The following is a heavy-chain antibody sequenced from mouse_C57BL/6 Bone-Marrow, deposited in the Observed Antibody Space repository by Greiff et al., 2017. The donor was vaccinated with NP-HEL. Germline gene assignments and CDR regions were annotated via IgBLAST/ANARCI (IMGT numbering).Heavy chain of an antibody. J-gene: IGHJ3*01. CDR3: VRHDYYDYDAWFAY. CDR2: IRSKSNNYAT. Sequence: EVHLVESGGGLVQPKGSLKLSCAASGFSFNTYAMNWVRQAPGKGLEWVARIRSKSNNYATYYADSVKDRFTISRDDSESMLYLQMNNLKTEDTAMYYCVRHDYYDYDAWFAYWGQGTLVTVSA. D-gene: IGHD2-4*01. CDR1: GFSFNTYA. V-gene: IGHV10-1*01.